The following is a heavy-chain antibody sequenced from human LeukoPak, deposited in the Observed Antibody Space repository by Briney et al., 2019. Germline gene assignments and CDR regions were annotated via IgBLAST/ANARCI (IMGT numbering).Heavy chain of an antibody. V-gene: IGHV3-74*01. CDR3: ARVRGESPRWFDP. CDR2: INNDGSRT. J-gene: IGHJ5*02. CDR1: GFTFSRYW. D-gene: IGHD3-10*01. Sequence: GGSLRLSCAASGFTFSRYWMHWVRQAPGKGLVWVAHINNDGSRTNYADSVKGRFTVSRDNAKNMLYLQLNSLRVEDTAVYYCARVRGESPRWFDPWGQGTLVTVSS.